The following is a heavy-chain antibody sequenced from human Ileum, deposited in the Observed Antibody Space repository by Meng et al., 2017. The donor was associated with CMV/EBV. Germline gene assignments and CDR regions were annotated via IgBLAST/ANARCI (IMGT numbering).Heavy chain of an antibody. V-gene: IGHV3-74*01. D-gene: IGHD5-24*01. Sequence: CAASGFTFSGYWMHWVRQAPGKGLVWVSRISPDGSSTYYADSVKGRLTISRDNANSVLFLQMNSLRSDDAAVYYCVRGGDGYGNFDYWGQGTLVTVSS. CDR2: ISPDGSST. CDR3: VRGGDGYGNFDY. CDR1: GFTFSGYW. J-gene: IGHJ4*02.